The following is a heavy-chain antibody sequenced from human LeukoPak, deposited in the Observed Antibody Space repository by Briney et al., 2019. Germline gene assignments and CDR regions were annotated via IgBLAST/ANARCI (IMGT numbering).Heavy chain of an antibody. Sequence: GGSLRLSCAASGFTFSAYAMAWVRQAPGKGLEWVSTIYDDNTYYADPVKGRFAISTDNSKNTLYLQMNSLRVEDTAVYFCAARKVRGVWFYLDYWGQGTLVTVSS. J-gene: IGHJ4*02. CDR2: IYDDNT. CDR3: AARKVRGVWFYLDY. V-gene: IGHV3-23*01. D-gene: IGHD3-10*01. CDR1: GFTFSAYA.